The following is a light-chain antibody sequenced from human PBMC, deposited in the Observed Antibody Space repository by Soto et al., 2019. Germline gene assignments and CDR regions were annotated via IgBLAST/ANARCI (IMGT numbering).Light chain of an antibody. CDR1: RSDVGSYNL. CDR2: EGS. V-gene: IGLV2-23*01. J-gene: IGLJ1*01. Sequence: QSALTQPASVSGSPGQSITISCTGTRSDVGSYNLVSWYQQHPGKAPKLMIYEGSKRPSGVSNRFSGSKSGNTASLTISGLQAEDEADYYCCSYAGSNNQVFGTGTKVTVL. CDR3: CSYAGSNNQV.